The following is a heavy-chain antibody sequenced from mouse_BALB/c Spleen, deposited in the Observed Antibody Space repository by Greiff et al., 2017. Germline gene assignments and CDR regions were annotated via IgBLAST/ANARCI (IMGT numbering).Heavy chain of an antibody. J-gene: IGHJ1*01. Sequence: EVMLVESGGGLVKPGGSLKLSCAASGFTFSDYYMYWVRQTPEKRLEWVATISDGGSYTYYPDSVKGRFTISRDNAKNNLYLQMSSLKSEDTAMYYCARDHYDRYDGDWYFDVWGAGTTVTVSS. V-gene: IGHV5-4*02. CDR2: ISDGGSYT. D-gene: IGHD2-14*01. CDR1: GFTFSDYY. CDR3: ARDHYDRYDGDWYFDV.